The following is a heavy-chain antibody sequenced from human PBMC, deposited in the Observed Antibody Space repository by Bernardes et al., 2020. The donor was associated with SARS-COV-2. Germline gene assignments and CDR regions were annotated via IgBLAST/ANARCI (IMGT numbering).Heavy chain of an antibody. CDR2: ITASTNYI. D-gene: IGHD4-17*01. Sequence: GGSLSLSCAASGFNFSSYAMNWVRQAPGKGLQWVSSITASTNYIQYTDSVEGRFTVSRDNAKNSLYLEMTSLRAEDTAIYYCARILRDNGFGSGYYDLWGRGTLVTVSS. V-gene: IGHV3-21*01. CDR1: GFNFSSYA. CDR3: ARILRDNGFGSGYYDL. J-gene: IGHJ2*01.